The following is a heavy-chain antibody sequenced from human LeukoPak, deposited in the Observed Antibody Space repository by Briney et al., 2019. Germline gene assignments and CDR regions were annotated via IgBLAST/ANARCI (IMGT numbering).Heavy chain of an antibody. CDR1: GGSISNNY. CDR3: ARHGLKLVGASTIYFDN. CDR2: IHSSGST. D-gene: IGHD1-26*01. J-gene: IGHJ4*02. V-gene: IGHV4-59*08. Sequence: SETLSLTCSVSGGSISNNYWSWIHQSPEKGLEWIGYIHSSGSTDYNPSFKSRVVVSVDTSKNQFSLKLYSVTAADTAVYYCARHGLKLVGASTIYFDNWGQGTLVTVSS.